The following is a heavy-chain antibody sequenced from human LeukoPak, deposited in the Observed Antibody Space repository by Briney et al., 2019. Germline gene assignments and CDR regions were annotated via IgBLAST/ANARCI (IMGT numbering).Heavy chain of an antibody. D-gene: IGHD3-3*01. CDR3: AKSTIFGVVRHFDY. CDR1: GFTFSSYA. J-gene: IGHJ4*02. CDR2: ISGSGGST. Sequence: GGSLRLSCAASGFTFSSYAMSWVRQAPGKGLEWVSAISGSGGSTYYADSVKGRFTIFRDNSKNTLYLQMNSLRAEDTAVYYCAKSTIFGVVRHFDYWGQGTLVTVSS. V-gene: IGHV3-23*01.